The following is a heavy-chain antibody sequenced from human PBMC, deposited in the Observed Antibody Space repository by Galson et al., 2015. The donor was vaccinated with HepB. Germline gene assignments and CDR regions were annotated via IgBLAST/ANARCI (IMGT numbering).Heavy chain of an antibody. J-gene: IGHJ3*02. V-gene: IGHV3-7*03. D-gene: IGHD4-23*01. CDR3: ANLQTSRWLVIDM. CDR2: INGGGSKK. CDR1: GFNFSLYW. Sequence: SLRLSCAASGFNFSLYWMSWVRQAPGKGLEWVADINGGGSKKYYADSVKGRFTITRDNADNSMYLQMNSLRAEDTAVYFCANLQTSRWLVIDMLGHGAMVTVAS.